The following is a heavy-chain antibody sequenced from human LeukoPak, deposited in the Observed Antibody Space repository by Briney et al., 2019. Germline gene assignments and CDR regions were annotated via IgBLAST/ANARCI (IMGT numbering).Heavy chain of an antibody. CDR2: ISGSGGST. D-gene: IGHD3-16*02. CDR3: ARERPRSYYDYVWGSYRPHDY. Sequence: GGSLRLSCAASGFTFSSYAMSWVRQAPGKGLEWVSAISGSGGSTYYADSVKGRFTISRDNSKNTLYLQMNSLRAEDTAVYYCARERPRSYYDYVWGSYRPHDYWGQGTLVTVSS. V-gene: IGHV3-23*01. CDR1: GFTFSSYA. J-gene: IGHJ4*02.